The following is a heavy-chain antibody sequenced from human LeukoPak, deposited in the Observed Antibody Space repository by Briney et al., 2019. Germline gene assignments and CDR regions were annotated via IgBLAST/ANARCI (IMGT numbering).Heavy chain of an antibody. CDR1: GGSFSGYY. J-gene: IGHJ4*02. D-gene: IGHD6-13*01. Sequence: PSEALSLTCAVYGGSFSGYYWSWIRQPPGKGLEWIGEINHSGGTNYNPSLKSRVTISVDTSKNQFSLKLSSVTAADTAVYYCARGRSRYSRLHFDYWGQGTLVTVSS. CDR3: ARGRSRYSRLHFDY. V-gene: IGHV4-34*01. CDR2: INHSGGT.